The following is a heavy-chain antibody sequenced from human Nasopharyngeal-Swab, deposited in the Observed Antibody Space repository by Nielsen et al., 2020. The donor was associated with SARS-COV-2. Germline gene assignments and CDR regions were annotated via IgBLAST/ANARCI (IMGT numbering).Heavy chain of an antibody. Sequence: SETLSLTCSISGDRVSRNSAACTWIRQSPSRGLEWLGRTYYRSKWYNDYAVSVKSRITINPDTSKNQFSLQLNSATPEDTAVYYCARVLWFGEEGDYYYYMDVWGKGTTVTVSS. CDR2: TYYRSKWYN. CDR3: ARVLWFGEEGDYYYYMDV. V-gene: IGHV6-1*01. CDR1: GDRVSRNSAA. J-gene: IGHJ6*03. D-gene: IGHD3-10*01.